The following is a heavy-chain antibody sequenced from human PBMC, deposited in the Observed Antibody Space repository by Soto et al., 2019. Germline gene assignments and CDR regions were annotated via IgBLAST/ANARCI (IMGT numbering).Heavy chain of an antibody. J-gene: IGHJ4*02. D-gene: IGHD6-13*01. CDR2: ISAYNGNP. CDR3: PRDLAAAGPFDC. CDR1: GYTFTNYA. V-gene: IGHV1-18*01. Sequence: QVQLVQSGAEVKKPGASVKVSCKASGYTFTNYAFSWVRQAPGQGLEWMGWISAYNGNPNYPQKLQGRVTMTTDTSPSTAYMELRSLRSDDTAVYYCPRDLAAAGPFDCWGQGTLVTVSS.